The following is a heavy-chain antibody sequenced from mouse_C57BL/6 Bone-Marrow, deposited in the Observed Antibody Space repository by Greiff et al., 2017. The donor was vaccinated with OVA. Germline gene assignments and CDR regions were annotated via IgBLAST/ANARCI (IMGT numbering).Heavy chain of an antibody. V-gene: IGHV14-1*01. CDR1: GFNIKDYY. J-gene: IGHJ3*01. CDR3: TTLLRYPWFAY. Sequence: VQLQQSGAELVRPGASVKLSCTASGFNIKDYYMHWVKQRPEQGLEWIGRIDPEDGDTEYAPKFQGKATMTADNTTKTAYLQLSSLTAEDTAVYDCTTLLRYPWFAYWGQGTLVTVSA. CDR2: IDPEDGDT. D-gene: IGHD1-1*01.